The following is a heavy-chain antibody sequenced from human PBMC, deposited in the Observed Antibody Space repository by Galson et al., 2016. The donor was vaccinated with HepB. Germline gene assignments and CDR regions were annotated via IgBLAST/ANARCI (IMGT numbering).Heavy chain of an antibody. CDR3: ARDQDKNYDQGYYKH. D-gene: IGHD1-7*01. CDR1: GFTFSSYW. J-gene: IGHJ1*01. Sequence: SLRLSCAASGFTFSSYWMSWVRQAPGKGLEWVANIKQDGSEKYYVDSVKGRFTIFRDNAKNSLYLQMNSLRAEDTAVYYCARDQDKNYDQGYYKHWGQGTLATVSS. CDR2: IKQDGSEK. V-gene: IGHV3-7*01.